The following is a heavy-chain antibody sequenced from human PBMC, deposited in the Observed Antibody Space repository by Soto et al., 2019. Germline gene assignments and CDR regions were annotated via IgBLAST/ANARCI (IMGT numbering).Heavy chain of an antibody. V-gene: IGHV3-74*01. Sequence: EVPLVDSGGGLVQPGGSLRLSCATSGFTFTNYWMHWVRQAPGKGLVWVSRINGDGTNTYYADSVRGRFTTSRDNAKNTLYLQMNSLRAEDTAVYYCTRESYDSSGYYHSSWFDPWGQGTLVTVSS. J-gene: IGHJ5*02. CDR1: GFTFTNYW. CDR2: INGDGTNT. CDR3: TRESYDSSGYYHSSWFDP. D-gene: IGHD3-22*01.